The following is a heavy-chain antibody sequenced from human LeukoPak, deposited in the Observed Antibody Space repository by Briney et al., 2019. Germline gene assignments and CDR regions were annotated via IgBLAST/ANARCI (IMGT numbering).Heavy chain of an antibody. CDR3: ARGFPSVRGVINKTPYYFDY. D-gene: IGHD3-10*01. J-gene: IGHJ4*02. V-gene: IGHV4-38-2*01. Sequence: ETLSLTCAVSGYSISSGYYWGWIRQPPGKGLEWIGSIYHSGSTYYNPSLKSRVTISVDTSKNQFSLKLSSVTAADTAVYYCARGFPSVRGVINKTPYYFDYWGQGTLVTVSS. CDR1: GYSISSGYY. CDR2: IYHSGST.